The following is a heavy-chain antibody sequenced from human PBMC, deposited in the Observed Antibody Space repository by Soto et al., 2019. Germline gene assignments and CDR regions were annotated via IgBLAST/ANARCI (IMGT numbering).Heavy chain of an antibody. V-gene: IGHV1-69*01. J-gene: IGHJ6*02. CDR2: IIPIFGTA. CDR1: GGTFSSYA. Sequence: QVQLVQSGAEVKKPGSSVKVSCKASGGTFSSYAISWVRQAPEQGLEWMGGIIPIFGTANYAQKFQGRVTITADESTSTAYMELSSLRSEDTAVYYCARDLESYCSGGSCYAGDFYYYGMDVWGQGTTVTVSS. CDR3: ARDLESYCSGGSCYAGDFYYYGMDV. D-gene: IGHD2-15*01.